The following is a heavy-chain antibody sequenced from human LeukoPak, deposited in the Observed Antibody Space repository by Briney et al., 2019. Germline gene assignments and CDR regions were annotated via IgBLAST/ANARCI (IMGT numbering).Heavy chain of an antibody. CDR3: ARGAASGTPNQFDY. CDR2: IYYSGST. Sequence: PSETLSLTCTVSGGSISSYYWSWIRQPPGKGLEWIGYIYYSGSTNYNPSLKSRVTISVDTSKNQFSLKLSSVTAADTAVYYCARGAASGTPNQFDYWGQGTLVTVSS. V-gene: IGHV4-59*01. D-gene: IGHD3-10*01. CDR1: GGSISSYY. J-gene: IGHJ4*02.